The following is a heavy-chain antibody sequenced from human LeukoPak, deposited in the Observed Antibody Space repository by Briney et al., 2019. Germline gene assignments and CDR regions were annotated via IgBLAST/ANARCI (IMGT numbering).Heavy chain of an antibody. Sequence: GGSLRLSCAASGFTFSSYSVNWVRQAPGKGLEWVSSISSSSSYIYYADSVKGRFTISRDNAKNSLYLQMNSLRAEDTAVYYCARTAVAAAGCFDYWGQGTLVTVSS. CDR3: ARTAVAAAGCFDY. D-gene: IGHD6-13*01. CDR2: ISSSSSYI. J-gene: IGHJ4*02. V-gene: IGHV3-21*01. CDR1: GFTFSSYS.